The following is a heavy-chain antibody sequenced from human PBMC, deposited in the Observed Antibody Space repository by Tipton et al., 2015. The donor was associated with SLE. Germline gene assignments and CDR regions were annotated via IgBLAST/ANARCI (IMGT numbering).Heavy chain of an antibody. CDR2: LYAGGST. CDR3: ARHVYSSDKYTHYGMDV. J-gene: IGHJ6*02. V-gene: IGHV4-39*07. D-gene: IGHD6-19*01. Sequence: TLSLTCSVSGVSISTSRYYWGWIRQSPGQGLEWVGSLYAGGSTYFHPSLKSRVAISVDTSKNQFSLKLSSVTAADTAIYYCARHVYSSDKYTHYGMDVWGQGTTVTVSS. CDR1: GVSISTSRYY.